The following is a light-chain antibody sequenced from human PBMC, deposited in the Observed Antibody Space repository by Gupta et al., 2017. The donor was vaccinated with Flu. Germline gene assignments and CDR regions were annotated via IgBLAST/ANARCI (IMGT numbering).Light chain of an antibody. J-gene: IGKJ1*01. V-gene: IGKV2-28*01. CDR2: WVS. CDR1: QSLLYSNGYNY. CDR3: MQGLHTPST. Sequence: DTVVTQSPLSLPVTLGEPASISCTSSQSLLYSNGYNYLDWYVQKPGQPPQLLIYWVSKRASGVPDRISGSGSATTFTLKISRVEAEDVGIYYCMQGLHTPSTFGQGTKVEVK.